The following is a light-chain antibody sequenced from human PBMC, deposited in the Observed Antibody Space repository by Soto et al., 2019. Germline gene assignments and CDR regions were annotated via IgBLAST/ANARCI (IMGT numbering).Light chain of an antibody. J-gene: IGLJ3*02. CDR3: SSYTGSSTS. CDR1: SSDVGRYNY. CDR2: DVS. Sequence: QSALTQPASVSGSPGQSITISCTGTSSDVGRYNYVSWYQQHPGKAPKLIIYDVSYRPSGVSDRCSGAKSGNTASLTISGLQAEDEADYYCSSYTGSSTSFGGGTQLTVL. V-gene: IGLV2-14*01.